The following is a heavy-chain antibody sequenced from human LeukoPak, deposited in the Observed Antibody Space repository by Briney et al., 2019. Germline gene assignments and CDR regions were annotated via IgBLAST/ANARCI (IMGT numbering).Heavy chain of an antibody. CDR1: GGSISSGGYP. J-gene: IGHJ4*02. Sequence: SETLSLTCAVSGGSISSGGYPWSWIRQPPGKGLEWIGYTYHSGSTYYNPSLKSRVTISVDRSKNQFSLKLSSVTAADTAVYYCARESSGYYYWGQGTLVTVSS. D-gene: IGHD3-22*01. V-gene: IGHV4-30-2*01. CDR2: TYHSGST. CDR3: ARESSGYYY.